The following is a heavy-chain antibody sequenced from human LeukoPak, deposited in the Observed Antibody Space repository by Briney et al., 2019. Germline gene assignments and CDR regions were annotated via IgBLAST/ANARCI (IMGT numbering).Heavy chain of an antibody. D-gene: IGHD3-3*01. CDR2: IIPIFGTA. CDR3: ARDLWSAGPLYYFDY. J-gene: IGHJ4*02. CDR1: GYTFTSDG. Sequence: VASVKVSCKTSGYTFTSDGISWVRQAPGQGLEWMGGIIPIFGTANYAQKFQGRVTITADESTSTAYMELSSLRSEDTAVYYCARDLWSAGPLYYFDYWGQGTLVTVSS. V-gene: IGHV1-69*13.